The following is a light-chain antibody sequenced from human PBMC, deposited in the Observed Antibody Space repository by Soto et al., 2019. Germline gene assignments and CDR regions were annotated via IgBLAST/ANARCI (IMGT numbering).Light chain of an antibody. J-gene: IGKJ2*01. Sequence: EIVLTQSPATLSLSPGERATLSCRASQSVSNNLGWYQQKPGQAPRLLIYDASSRATDIPARFSGSGSGTDFTLTINSLEPEDFAVYYCQQRSNWPRTFGQGTKLEIK. CDR2: DAS. CDR1: QSVSNN. CDR3: QQRSNWPRT. V-gene: IGKV3-11*01.